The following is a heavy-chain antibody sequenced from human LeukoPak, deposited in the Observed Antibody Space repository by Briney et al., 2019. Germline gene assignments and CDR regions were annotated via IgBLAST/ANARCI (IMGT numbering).Heavy chain of an antibody. Sequence: ASVKVSCKVSGYTLTELSMHWVRQAPGEGLEWMGGFDPEDSETIYAQKFQGRVTMTEDTSTDTAYMEVSSLRSEDTAVYYCAPSWGSSGWYSWFDPWGQGTLVTVSS. CDR1: GYTLTELS. CDR3: APSWGSSGWYSWFDP. D-gene: IGHD6-19*01. J-gene: IGHJ5*02. CDR2: FDPEDSET. V-gene: IGHV1-24*01.